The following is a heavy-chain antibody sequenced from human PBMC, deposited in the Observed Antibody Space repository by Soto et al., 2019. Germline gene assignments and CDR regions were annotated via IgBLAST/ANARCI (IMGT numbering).Heavy chain of an antibody. CDR2: IIPIFNST. CDR1: GSKFSNYV. D-gene: IGHD2-2*02. Sequence: SSVPVSCKVSGSKFSNYVTSWVRQAPGHAFEWLGRIIPIFNSTKYAQIFQGRVTITADKSTSTASLELSSLRSDDTAVYYCAREGRGKKAGYNGLVSLGYWGQGTLVTVSS. V-gene: IGHV1-69*06. CDR3: AREGRGKKAGYNGLVSLGY. J-gene: IGHJ4*02.